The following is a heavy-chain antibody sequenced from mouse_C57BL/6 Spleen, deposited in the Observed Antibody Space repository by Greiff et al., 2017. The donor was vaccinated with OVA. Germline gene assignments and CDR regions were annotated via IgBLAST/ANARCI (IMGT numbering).Heavy chain of an antibody. CDR1: GFTFSSYA. Sequence: EVKVVESGGGLVKPGGSLKLSCAASGFTFSSYAMSWVRQTPEKRLEWVATISDGGSYTYYPDNVKGRFTISRDNAKNNLYLQMSHLKSEDTAMYYCARSGYGSSSFAYWGQGTLVTVSA. CDR3: ARSGYGSSSFAY. CDR2: ISDGGSYT. J-gene: IGHJ3*01. V-gene: IGHV5-4*03. D-gene: IGHD1-1*01.